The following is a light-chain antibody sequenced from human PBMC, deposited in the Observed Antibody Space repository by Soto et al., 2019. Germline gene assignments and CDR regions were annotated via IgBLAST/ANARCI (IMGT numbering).Light chain of an antibody. J-gene: IGKJ1*01. CDR3: QQYNNGWT. Sequence: DIQVTQSPSTLSASVGDRVTITCRASESIKGWLDWYQQKPGKAPKLLIYDASSLKGGVPSRFSGSGSGTEFTLTISSLQPDDFATYYCQQYNNGWTFAQGTKVEIK. CDR1: ESIKGW. CDR2: DAS. V-gene: IGKV1-5*01.